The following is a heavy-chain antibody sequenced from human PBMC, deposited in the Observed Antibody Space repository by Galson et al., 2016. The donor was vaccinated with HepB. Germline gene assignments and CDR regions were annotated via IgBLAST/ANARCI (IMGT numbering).Heavy chain of an antibody. Sequence: SVKVSCKASGFTFTSSAVQWVRQARGQRLEWIGWIVVGSGNTNYAQKFQERVTITRDMSTSTAYMELSSLRSEDTAVYYCAADSLIPPYYGSGRYHRPGFDYWGQGTLVTVSS. CDR1: GFTFTSSA. J-gene: IGHJ4*02. D-gene: IGHD3-10*01. CDR3: AADSLIPPYYGSGRYHRPGFDY. CDR2: IVVGSGNT. V-gene: IGHV1-58*01.